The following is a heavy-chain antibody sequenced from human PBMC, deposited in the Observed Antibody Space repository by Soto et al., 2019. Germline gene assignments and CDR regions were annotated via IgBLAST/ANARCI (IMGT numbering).Heavy chain of an antibody. V-gene: IGHV3-7*01. J-gene: IGHJ5*02. CDR1: GFTFSKCW. Sequence: GGSLRLSCADSGFTFSKCWMSWVRQAPGMGLQWVDGIKEDGSEKYYVESVKGRVTISRDNAKNSLFLQMNSLRAEDTAVYYCARFRSLYXWGQGILVTVSX. D-gene: IGHD3-10*01. CDR2: IKEDGSEK. CDR3: ARFRSLYX.